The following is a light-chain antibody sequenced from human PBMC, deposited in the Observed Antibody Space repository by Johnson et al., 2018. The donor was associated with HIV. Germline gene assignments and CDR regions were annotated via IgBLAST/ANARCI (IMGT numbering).Light chain of an antibody. CDR2: DND. CDR1: SSNIGNNY. Sequence: QSVLTQPPSVSAAPGQKVTISCSGSSSNIGNNYVSWYQQFPGTAPILLIYDNDKRPAGIPDRFSGSKSGTSATLAITGLQTGDEADYYCGTWDSTLSAGIFGTGTKVTVL. V-gene: IGLV1-51*01. J-gene: IGLJ1*01. CDR3: GTWDSTLSAGI.